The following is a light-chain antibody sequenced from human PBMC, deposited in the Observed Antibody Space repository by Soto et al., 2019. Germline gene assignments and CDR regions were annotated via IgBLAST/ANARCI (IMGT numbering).Light chain of an antibody. CDR3: QTGGTGVV. CDR1: SGHSSYA. J-gene: IGLJ2*01. CDR2: LNSDGSH. Sequence: QLVLTQSPSASASLGASVKLTCTLSSGHSSYAIAWHQQRPEKGPRFLMKLNSDGSHNKGDEIPDRFSGSSSGAERYLTISSLQSEDEADYYCQTGGTGVVFGGGTKLTVL. V-gene: IGLV4-69*01.